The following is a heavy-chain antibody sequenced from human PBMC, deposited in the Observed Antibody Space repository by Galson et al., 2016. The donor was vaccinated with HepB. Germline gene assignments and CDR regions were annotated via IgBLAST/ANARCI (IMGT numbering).Heavy chain of an antibody. Sequence: SETLSLTCTVSGGSISSYYRSWIRQPPGKRLEWIGYIYNSGRTNYKPSLKSRVTISVDTSTNQFYLNLRSVTAADTAVYYCARDRDSSSYSSLDYWGQGTLVTGSS. J-gene: IGHJ4*02. CDR1: GGSISSYY. CDR3: ARDRDSSSYSSLDY. D-gene: IGHD3-22*01. CDR2: IYNSGRT. V-gene: IGHV4-59*01.